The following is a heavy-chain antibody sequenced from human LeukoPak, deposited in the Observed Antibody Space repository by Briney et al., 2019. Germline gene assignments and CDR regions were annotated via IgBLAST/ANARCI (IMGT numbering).Heavy chain of an antibody. V-gene: IGHV3-30*18. Sequence: GTSLRLSCAASGFTFSSSATHWGRQAPGKGLEWMTVISNDESNKYYADSVKGLFTISRDNSKNMLYLQMNSLRTEDTAVYYCAKVGSGNDYYWGQGTLVTVSS. CDR2: ISNDESNK. CDR1: GFTFSSSA. J-gene: IGHJ4*02. CDR3: AKVGSGNDYY. D-gene: IGHD5-12*01.